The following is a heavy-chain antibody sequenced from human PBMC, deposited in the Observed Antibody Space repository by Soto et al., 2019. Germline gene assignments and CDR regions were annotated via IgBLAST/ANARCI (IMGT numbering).Heavy chain of an antibody. V-gene: IGHV1-2*02. CDR3: ARDHGTTVVSRGLYGMDV. D-gene: IGHD4-17*01. CDR1: GYTFTGYY. J-gene: IGHJ6*02. Sequence: ASVKVSCKASGYTFTGYYMHWVRQAPGQGLEWMGWINPSSGGTNYAQKFQGRVTMTRDTSISTVYMELSRLRSDDTAVYYCARDHGTTVVSRGLYGMDVWGQGTTVTVSS. CDR2: INPSSGGT.